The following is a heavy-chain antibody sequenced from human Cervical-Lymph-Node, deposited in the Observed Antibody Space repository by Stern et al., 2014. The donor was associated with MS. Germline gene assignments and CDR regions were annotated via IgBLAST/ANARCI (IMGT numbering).Heavy chain of an antibody. CDR3: VRGFHSFDV. V-gene: IGHV3-72*01. J-gene: IGHJ6*02. Sequence: EVHLVESGGGLVQPGESLRLSCAASGFTFSDHYMDWVRPAPGQGLECAVSSRNKANSYTTVSAASVTGRFAISRDDSKNSLYLQMNSLKTEDTAVYYCVRGFHSFDVWGQGATVPVSS. CDR2: SRNKANSYTT. D-gene: IGHD4-11*01. CDR1: GFTFSDHY.